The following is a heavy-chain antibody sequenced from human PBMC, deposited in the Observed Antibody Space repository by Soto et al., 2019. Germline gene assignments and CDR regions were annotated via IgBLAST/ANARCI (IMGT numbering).Heavy chain of an antibody. CDR3: ASPDSSGYYYFQH. D-gene: IGHD3-22*01. CDR2: IYYSGST. J-gene: IGHJ1*01. V-gene: IGHV4-30-4*01. Sequence: SETLSLTCTVSGGSISSGDYYWSWIRQPPGKGLEWIGYIYYSGSTYYSPSLKSRVTISVDTSKNQFSLKLSSVTAADTAVYYCASPDSSGYYYFQHWGQGTLVNVSS. CDR1: GGSISSGDYY.